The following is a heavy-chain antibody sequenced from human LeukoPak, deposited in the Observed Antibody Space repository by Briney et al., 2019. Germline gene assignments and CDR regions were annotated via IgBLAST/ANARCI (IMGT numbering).Heavy chain of an antibody. D-gene: IGHD2-15*01. CDR2: ISAGGGST. CDR3: ARRTCTGGTCYPLDY. Sequence: GGSLRLSCAASGFTFSYSWMTWVRQAPGKGLEWVSAISAGGGSTYYADSVKGRFTISRDNSKNTLYLQIHGLRAEDTAVYYCARRTCTGGTCYPLDYWGQGTLVTVSS. CDR1: GFTFSYSW. J-gene: IGHJ4*02. V-gene: IGHV3-23*01.